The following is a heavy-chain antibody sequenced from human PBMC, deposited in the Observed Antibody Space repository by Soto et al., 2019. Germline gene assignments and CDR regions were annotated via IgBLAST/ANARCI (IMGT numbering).Heavy chain of an antibody. D-gene: IGHD4-17*01. V-gene: IGHV4-59*01. CDR1: GGSINDYY. J-gene: IGHJ3*02. CDR3: ARADGDLDI. CDR2: IYYSGST. Sequence: SETLSLTCSVSGGSINDYYWSWIRQPPGKGLEWIGYIYYSGSTNFNPSLKSRVTMSVDTSRNQFSLKLSSVTAADTAVYYCARADGDLDIWGQGTMVTVSS.